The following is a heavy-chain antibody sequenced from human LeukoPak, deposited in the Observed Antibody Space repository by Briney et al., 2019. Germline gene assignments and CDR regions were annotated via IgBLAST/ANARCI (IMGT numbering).Heavy chain of an antibody. Sequence: PSETLSLTCAVYGGSFSGYYWSWIRQPPGKGLEWIGEINHGGSTNYNPSLKSRVTISVDTSKNQFSLKLSSVTAADTAVYYCARVSTVNLDWGAFDIWGQGTMVTVSS. V-gene: IGHV4-34*01. J-gene: IGHJ3*02. CDR3: ARVSTVNLDWGAFDI. D-gene: IGHD4-11*01. CDR2: INHGGST. CDR1: GGSFSGYY.